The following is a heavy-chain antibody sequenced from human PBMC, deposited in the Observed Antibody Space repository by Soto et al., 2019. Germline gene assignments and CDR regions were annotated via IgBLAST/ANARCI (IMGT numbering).Heavy chain of an antibody. CDR3: ARDLTTDYSNYVHGMDV. CDR2: ISYDGSNK. D-gene: IGHD4-4*01. V-gene: IGHV3-30-3*01. CDR1: GFTFSSYA. J-gene: IGHJ6*02. Sequence: GGSLRLSCAASGFTFSSYAMHWVRQAPGKGLEWVAVISYDGSNKYYADSVKGRFTISRDNSKNTLYLQMNSLRAEDTAVYYCARDLTTDYSNYVHGMDVWGQGTTVTVSS.